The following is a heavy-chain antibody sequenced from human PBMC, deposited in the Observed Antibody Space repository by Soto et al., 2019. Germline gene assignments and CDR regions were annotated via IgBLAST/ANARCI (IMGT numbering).Heavy chain of an antibody. Sequence: EVQLVESGGGLVQPGGSLRLSCAASGFTFSTDWMHWVRQVPGKGLVWVSRIDSDGSHTNYADSVKGRFTISRDNAKNTLYLQMIILRAEDTAVYDCARGSFFLDGWGRGATVTVSS. CDR1: GFTFSTDW. CDR2: IDSDGSHT. J-gene: IGHJ6*02. V-gene: IGHV3-74*01. D-gene: IGHD3-3*02. CDR3: ARGSFFLDG.